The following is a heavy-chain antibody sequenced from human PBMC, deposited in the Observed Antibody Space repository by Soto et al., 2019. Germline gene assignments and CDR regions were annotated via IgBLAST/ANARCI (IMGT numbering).Heavy chain of an antibody. Sequence: KTSETLSLTCTVSGVSITRGGYYWSWIRQLPGKGLEWIGYIYNTGSSSYNPSLKSRLMISLDTSKTQFSLKLTAVTAADTAIYYCASQLGHCTGGSCRGAFDYWGQGALVTVSS. CDR1: GVSITRGGYY. CDR3: ASQLGHCTGGSCRGAFDY. CDR2: IYNTGSS. D-gene: IGHD2-8*02. J-gene: IGHJ4*02. V-gene: IGHV4-31*03.